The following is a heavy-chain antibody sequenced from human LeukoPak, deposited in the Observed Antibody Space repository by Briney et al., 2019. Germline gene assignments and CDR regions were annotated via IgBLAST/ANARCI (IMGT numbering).Heavy chain of an antibody. CDR3: ARHREGYCGGGTCPYYFDF. V-gene: IGHV4-59*08. D-gene: IGHD2-15*01. CDR1: GASVSNYY. Sequence: SQTLSLTCTVSGASVSNYYSSSIRQPPGKGLGWIVYIYYRESARYNPSLKSRVTMSVDTSKNQVSLSLNSVTAADTAVYYCARHREGYCGGGTCPYYFDFWGQGTLVTVSS. CDR2: IYYRESA. J-gene: IGHJ4*02.